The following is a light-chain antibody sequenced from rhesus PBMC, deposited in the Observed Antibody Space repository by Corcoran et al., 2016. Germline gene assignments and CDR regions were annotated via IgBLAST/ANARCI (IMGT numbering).Light chain of an antibody. CDR1: KIGRKY. Sequence: SYELTQPPSVSAASGQMATITCGGDKIGRKYVHWYQKKPAQAPVQVIYADTKRPSGIPERFLGSNSGSTATLAISGVEPGEEADYYCLVWDSGSYIFGAGTPLTVL. CDR2: ADT. CDR3: LVWDSGSYI. J-gene: IGLJ1*01. V-gene: IGLV3-25*01.